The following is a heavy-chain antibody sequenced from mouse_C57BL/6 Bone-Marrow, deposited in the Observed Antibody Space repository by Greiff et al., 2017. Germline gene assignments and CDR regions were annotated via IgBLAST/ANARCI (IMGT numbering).Heavy chain of an antibody. CDR1: GYTFTSYW. Sequence: QVQLQQPGAELVRPGSSVKLSCKASGYTFTSYWMDWVKQRPGQGLEWIGNIYPSDSETHYNQKFKDKATLTVDKSSSTAYMQLSSLTSEDSAVYDCAREWQVRLRAMDDWGQGTSVTVSA. CDR3: AREWQVRLRAMDD. D-gene: IGHD3-2*02. CDR2: IYPSDSET. V-gene: IGHV1-61*01. J-gene: IGHJ4*01.